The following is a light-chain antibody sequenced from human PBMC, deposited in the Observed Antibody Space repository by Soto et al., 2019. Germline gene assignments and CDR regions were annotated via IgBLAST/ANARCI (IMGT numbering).Light chain of an antibody. CDR1: SSDVGGYNF. V-gene: IGLV2-8*01. Sequence: QSALTQPPSASGSPGQSVTISCTGTSSDVGGYNFVSWYQQHPGKAPKLIIYELNKRPSGVPDRFSGSKSGNTASLTVSGLRAEDEADYYCSSYAGSNTYVFGTGTQLTVL. CDR2: ELN. CDR3: SSYAGSNTYV. J-gene: IGLJ1*01.